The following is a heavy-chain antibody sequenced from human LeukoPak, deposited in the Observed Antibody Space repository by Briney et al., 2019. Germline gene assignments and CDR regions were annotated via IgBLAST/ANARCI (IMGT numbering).Heavy chain of an antibody. CDR1: GFTFSYYS. CDR2: SNTDGTI. CDR3: VRDRDYAFDF. Sequence: GGSLRLSCAASGFTFSYYSMNWVRQAPGKGLEWISYSNTDGTISYADSVKGRFAISRDNAENSLYLQMNSLRDEDTAVYFCVRDRDYAFDFWGQGTMVTVSS. J-gene: IGHJ3*01. V-gene: IGHV3-48*02.